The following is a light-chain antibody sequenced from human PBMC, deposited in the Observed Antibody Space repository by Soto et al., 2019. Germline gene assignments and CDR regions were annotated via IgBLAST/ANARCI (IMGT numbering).Light chain of an antibody. Sequence: DIQLTQSPSVLSASVGDTVTITCRASQALSNYLAWYQQTTGKPPDLLIYSASTLQSGVPSRFRGSGSETEFSLTIRALQPEDFETYYCQQLSRYPLTFGGGTKVDIK. J-gene: IGKJ4*01. V-gene: IGKV1-9*01. CDR1: QALSNY. CDR3: QQLSRYPLT. CDR2: SAS.